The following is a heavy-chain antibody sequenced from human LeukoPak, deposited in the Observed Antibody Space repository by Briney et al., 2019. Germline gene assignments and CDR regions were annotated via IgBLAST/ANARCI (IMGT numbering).Heavy chain of an antibody. J-gene: IGHJ3*02. D-gene: IGHD1-26*01. CDR1: GFTSSAYW. V-gene: IGHV3-74*01. CDR2: INSDVSTT. Sequence: GGSLRLSCAASGFTSSAYWLHWVRQVPGKGLVWVSRINSDVSTTNYADSVKGRFTISRDNAKNTIYLQMNSLRAEDTAVYYCARYGRYRAFDIWGPGTVVTVSS. CDR3: ARYGRYRAFDI.